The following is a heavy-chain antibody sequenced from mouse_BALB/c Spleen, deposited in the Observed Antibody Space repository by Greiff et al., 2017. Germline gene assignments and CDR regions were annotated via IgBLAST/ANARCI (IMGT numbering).Heavy chain of an antibody. CDR2: ISYSGST. CDR3: ARRRSNLAWFAY. V-gene: IGHV3-2*02. CDR1: GYSITSDYA. J-gene: IGHJ3*01. D-gene: IGHD2-5*01. Sequence: EVKLQESGPGLVKPSQSLSLTCTVTGYSITSDYAWNWIRQFPGNKLEWMGYISYSGSTSYNPSLKSRISITRDTSKNQFFLQLNSVTTEDTATYYCARRRSNLAWFAYWGQGTLVTVSA.